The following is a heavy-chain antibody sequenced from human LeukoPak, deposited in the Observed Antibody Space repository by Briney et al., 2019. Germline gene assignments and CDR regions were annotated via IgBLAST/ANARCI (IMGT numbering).Heavy chain of an antibody. CDR2: ISSSGETE. D-gene: IGHD6-19*01. Sequence: TGGSLRLSCAGSGFTFSSYEMNWVRQAPGKGLEWVSHISSSGETESYADFVKGRFTISRDNAKNSLSLQMNSLRAEDTAVYYCARGYSSGWSAMDYWGQGTLVTVSS. CDR3: ARGYSSGWSAMDY. J-gene: IGHJ4*02. CDR1: GFTFSSYE. V-gene: IGHV3-48*03.